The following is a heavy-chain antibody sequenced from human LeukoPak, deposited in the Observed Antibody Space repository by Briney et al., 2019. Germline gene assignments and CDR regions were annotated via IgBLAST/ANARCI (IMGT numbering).Heavy chain of an antibody. CDR1: GFTFSSYW. J-gene: IGHJ3*02. Sequence: GGSLRLSCAASGFTFSSYWMSWVRQAPGKGLEWVANIKQDGSEKYYVDSVKGRFTISRDNAKNSLYLQMNSLRAEDTAVYYCAREARVITIFGVVITMDAFDIWGQGTMVTVSS. CDR2: IKQDGSEK. D-gene: IGHD3-3*01. V-gene: IGHV3-7*01. CDR3: AREARVITIFGVVITMDAFDI.